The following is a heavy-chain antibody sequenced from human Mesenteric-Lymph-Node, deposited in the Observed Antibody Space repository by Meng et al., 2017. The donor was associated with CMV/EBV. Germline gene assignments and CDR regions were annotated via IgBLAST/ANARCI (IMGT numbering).Heavy chain of an antibody. V-gene: IGHV3-66*01. CDR3: ASSPSKVRGRPDGSYGMDV. CDR2: IYSSGTT. Sequence: GESLKISCAASGFTFSSYAMSWVRQAPGKGLEWVSIIYSSGTTYDADSVKGRFTISRDNSKNTLYLHMNSLRAEDTAVYYCASSPSKVRGRPDGSYGMDVWGQGTTVTVSS. J-gene: IGHJ6*02. D-gene: IGHD3-10*01. CDR1: GFTFSSYA.